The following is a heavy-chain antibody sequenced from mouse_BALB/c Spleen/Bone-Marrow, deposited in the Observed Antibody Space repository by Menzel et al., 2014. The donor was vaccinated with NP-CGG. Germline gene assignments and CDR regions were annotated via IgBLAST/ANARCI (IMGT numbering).Heavy chain of an antibody. CDR3: ARRDYGPAWFTY. Sequence: VQLQQSGPELVKPGASVKISCKTSGYTFTESTINWVMQSHGKSLEWIGGINPNNGATGYNQKFKGKATLTVDKSSSTAYLELRSLTSDDSAVYYCARRDYGPAWFTYWGQGTLVTVSA. J-gene: IGHJ3*01. V-gene: IGHV1-18*01. D-gene: IGHD1-1*01. CDR2: INPNNGAT. CDR1: GYTFTEST.